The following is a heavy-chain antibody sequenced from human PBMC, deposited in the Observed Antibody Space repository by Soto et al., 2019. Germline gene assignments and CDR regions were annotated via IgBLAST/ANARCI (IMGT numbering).Heavy chain of an antibody. V-gene: IGHV3-23*01. Sequence: EVQLLESGGGLVEPGGSLRLSCAASGFTFSNYGINWVRQAPGSGLEWVSGISNIGGTYYTDSVKGRSTISRDNSKNTMYLQMNSLRAEDTAVYYCSVITEGYWGQGILVTVSS. CDR2: ISNIGGT. J-gene: IGHJ4*02. CDR3: SVITEGY. D-gene: IGHD3-16*02. CDR1: GFTFSNYG.